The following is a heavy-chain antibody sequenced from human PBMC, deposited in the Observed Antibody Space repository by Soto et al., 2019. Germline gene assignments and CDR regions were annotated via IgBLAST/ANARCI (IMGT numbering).Heavy chain of an antibody. Sequence: EVQLVESGGGLVQPGGSLRLSCAASGFSFSSYWMHWVRQAPGKGPVWVSRVSADGTTTRYADSVKGRFTISRDNAKNTLYLQITSLRAECTAVYYCASVEEILTGYYLAYWGQGTLVTVSS. V-gene: IGHV3-74*01. D-gene: IGHD3-9*01. CDR1: GFSFSSYW. CDR3: ASVEEILTGYYLAY. J-gene: IGHJ4*02. CDR2: VSADGTTT.